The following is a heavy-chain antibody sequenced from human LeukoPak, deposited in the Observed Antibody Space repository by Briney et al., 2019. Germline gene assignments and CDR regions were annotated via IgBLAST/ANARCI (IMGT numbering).Heavy chain of an antibody. CDR3: AKDWDTVHMGPRYCQY. V-gene: IGHV3-30*18. J-gene: IGHJ4*02. CDR1: GFTFSSYG. Sequence: PGRSLRLSCAASGFTFSSYGIHWVRQAPGKGLEWVAVISHDGTNKYYEDSVKGRFTISRDNSKNTLYLQMNSLRAEDTAVYYCAKDWDTVHMGPRYCQYWGQGTPVTVSS. CDR2: ISHDGTNK. D-gene: IGHD5-18*01.